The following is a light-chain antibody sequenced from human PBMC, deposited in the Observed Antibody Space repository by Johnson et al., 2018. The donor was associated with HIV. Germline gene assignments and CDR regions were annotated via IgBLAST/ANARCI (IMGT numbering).Light chain of an antibody. Sequence: QAVLTQPPSVSAAPGQKVTISCSGSSSNIGNNYVSWYQQLPGTAPKLLIYDNNKRPSGIPDRFFGSKSGTSATLGITGLQTGDEADYYCGTWDSSLSAGRVFGTVTKVTVL. CDR1: SSNIGNNY. V-gene: IGLV1-51*01. CDR2: DNN. CDR3: GTWDSSLSAGRV. J-gene: IGLJ1*01.